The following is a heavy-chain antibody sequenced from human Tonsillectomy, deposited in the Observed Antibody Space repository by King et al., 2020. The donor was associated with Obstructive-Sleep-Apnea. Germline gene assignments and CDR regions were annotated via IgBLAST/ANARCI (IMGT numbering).Heavy chain of an antibody. D-gene: IGHD3-3*01. Sequence: QLQESGPGLVKPSETLSLTCIVSGYSISSGDYWGWIRQPPGKGLEWIGSIYHSGSTFYNPSLKSRVTISVDTSKNQFSLKLSSVTAADTAVYYCARARDITIFGVIMVPHDAFDLWGQGTMVTVSS. V-gene: IGHV4-38-2*02. CDR3: ARARDITIFGVIMVPHDAFDL. CDR2: IYHSGST. CDR1: GYSISSGDY. J-gene: IGHJ3*01.